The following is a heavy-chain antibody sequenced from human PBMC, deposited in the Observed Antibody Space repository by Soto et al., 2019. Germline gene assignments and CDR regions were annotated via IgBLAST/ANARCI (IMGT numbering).Heavy chain of an antibody. V-gene: IGHV1-2*04. D-gene: IGHD5-18*01. Sequence: GASVKVSCKASGYTFTGYYMHWVRQAPGQGLEWMGWINPNSGGTNYAQKFQGWVTMTRDTSISTAYMELSRLRSDDTAVYYCARYSGDTAMVLGYWGQGTLVTVSS. J-gene: IGHJ4*02. CDR2: INPNSGGT. CDR3: ARYSGDTAMVLGY. CDR1: GYTFTGYY.